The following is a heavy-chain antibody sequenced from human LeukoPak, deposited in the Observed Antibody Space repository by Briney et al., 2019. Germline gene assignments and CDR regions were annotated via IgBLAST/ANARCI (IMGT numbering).Heavy chain of an antibody. CDR3: ARDYGASYDSSGYSRLGY. V-gene: IGHV1-46*01. D-gene: IGHD3-22*01. CDR1: GYTFTSYY. J-gene: IGHJ4*02. CDR2: INPSGGST. Sequence: ASVKVFCKASGYTFTSYYMHWVPQAPGQGLEWMGIINPSGGSTNYAQKFQGRVSMTRETSTSTVYMELSSLRSEDTAVYYCARDYGASYDSSGYSRLGYWGQGTLVTVSS.